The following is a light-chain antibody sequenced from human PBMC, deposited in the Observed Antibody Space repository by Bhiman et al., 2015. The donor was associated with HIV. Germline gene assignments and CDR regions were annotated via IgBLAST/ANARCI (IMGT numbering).Light chain of an antibody. J-gene: IGLJ1*01. CDR1: SSDVGGYNY. CDR2: DVS. CDR3: SSYAGGRIPNYV. V-gene: IGLV2-14*03. Sequence: QSALTQPASVSGSPGQSITISCTGTSSDVGGYNYVSWYQHHPGKAPKLMIYDVSKRPSGVSNRFSGSKSGNTASLTISGLQAEDEADYYCSSYAGGRIPNYVFGTGTKVTVL.